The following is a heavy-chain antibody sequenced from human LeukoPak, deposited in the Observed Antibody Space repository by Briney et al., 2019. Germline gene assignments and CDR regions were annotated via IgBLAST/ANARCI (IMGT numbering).Heavy chain of an antibody. CDR2: INHSGST. CDR3: ARDRPLPDEGSYRAGSDYYYYYMDA. CDR1: GGSFSGYY. J-gene: IGHJ6*03. D-gene: IGHD3-16*02. V-gene: IGHV4-34*01. Sequence: SETLSLTCAVYGGSFSGYYWSWIRQPPGKGLEWIGEINHSGSTNYNPSLKSRVTISVDTSKNQFSLKLSSVTAADTAVYYCARDRPLPDEGSYRAGSDYYYYYMDAWGKGTTVTVSS.